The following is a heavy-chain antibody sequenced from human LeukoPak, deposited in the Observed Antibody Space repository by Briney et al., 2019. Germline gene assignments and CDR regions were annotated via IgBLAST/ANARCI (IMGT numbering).Heavy chain of an antibody. CDR2: ISGSGGST. Sequence: PGGSLRLSCAASGFTFSSYAMSWVRQAPGKGLEWVSAISGSGGSTYYADSVKGRFTISRDNSKNTLYLQMNSLRAEDTAVYYCAKSDFHCSGGGCYSPSLEFDYWGQGTLVTVSS. V-gene: IGHV3-23*01. CDR3: AKSDFHCSGGGCYSPSLEFDY. D-gene: IGHD2-15*01. CDR1: GFTFSSYA. J-gene: IGHJ4*02.